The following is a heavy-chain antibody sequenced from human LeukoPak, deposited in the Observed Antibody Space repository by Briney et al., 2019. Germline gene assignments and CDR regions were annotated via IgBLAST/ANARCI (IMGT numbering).Heavy chain of an antibody. V-gene: IGHV4-59*01. Sequence: SGTLSLTCTVSGGSISSYYWSWIRQPPGKGLEWIGYIYYSGSTNYNPSLKSRVTISVDTSKNQFSLKLSSVTAADTAVYYCARGVRVPAAAGHDAFDIWGQGTMVTVSS. CDR3: ARGVRVPAAAGHDAFDI. J-gene: IGHJ3*02. CDR2: IYYSGST. CDR1: GGSISSYY. D-gene: IGHD2-2*01.